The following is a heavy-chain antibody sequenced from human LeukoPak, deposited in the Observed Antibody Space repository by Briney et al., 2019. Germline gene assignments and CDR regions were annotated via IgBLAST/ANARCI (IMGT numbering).Heavy chain of an antibody. CDR1: GYTLTELS. J-gene: IGHJ4*02. CDR3: ATFSYYGSGSFDY. Sequence: ASVKVSCKVSGYTLTELSMHWVRQAPGKGLEWMGGFDPEDGETIYAQKFQGRATMTEDTSTDTAYMELSSLRSEDTAVYYCATFSYYGSGSFDYWGQGTLVTVSS. V-gene: IGHV1-24*01. CDR2: FDPEDGET. D-gene: IGHD3-10*01.